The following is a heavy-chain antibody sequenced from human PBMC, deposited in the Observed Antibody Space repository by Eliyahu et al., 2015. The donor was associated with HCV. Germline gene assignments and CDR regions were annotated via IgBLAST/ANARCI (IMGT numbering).Heavy chain of an antibody. CDR2: INSDGSTT. V-gene: IGHV3-74*01. CDR1: GFTFSSYW. Sequence: EVQLVESGGGLVQPGGSLRLSCAASGFTFSSYWMHWVRQAPGKGLVWVSRINSDGSTTSYADSVKGRFTISRDNAKNTLYLQMNSLRAEDTAVYYCGTTVITRFDYWGQGTLVTVSS. D-gene: IGHD4-17*01. CDR3: GTTVITRFDY. J-gene: IGHJ4*02.